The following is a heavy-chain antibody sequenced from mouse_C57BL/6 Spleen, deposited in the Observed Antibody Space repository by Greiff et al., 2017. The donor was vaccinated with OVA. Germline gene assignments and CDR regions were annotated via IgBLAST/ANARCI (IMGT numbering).Heavy chain of an antibody. CDR1: GFNIKDDY. CDR3: TFPRTMDY. CDR2: IDPENGDT. J-gene: IGHJ4*01. Sequence: VQLQQSGAELVRPGASVKLSCTASGFNIKDDYMHWVKQRPEQGLEWIGWIDPENGDTEYASKFQGKATITADTSSNTAYLQLSSLTSEDTAVYYCTFPRTMDYWGQGTSVTVSS. V-gene: IGHV14-4*01.